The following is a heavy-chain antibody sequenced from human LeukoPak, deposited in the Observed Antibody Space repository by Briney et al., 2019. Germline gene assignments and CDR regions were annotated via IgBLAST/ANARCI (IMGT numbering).Heavy chain of an antibody. D-gene: IGHD5-24*01. V-gene: IGHV3-23*01. CDR2: IDASGDSK. CDR1: GFTFSNYA. Sequence: GGSLRLSCAAAGFTFSNYAMSWVRQAPGKGLGWVSAIDASGDSKYYAESVKGRFTISRDNAKNTLYLQMNSLRVEDTAVYYCARSYFDSEMARYYYFYMDVWGKGTTVSVSS. CDR3: ARSYFDSEMARYYYFYMDV. J-gene: IGHJ6*03.